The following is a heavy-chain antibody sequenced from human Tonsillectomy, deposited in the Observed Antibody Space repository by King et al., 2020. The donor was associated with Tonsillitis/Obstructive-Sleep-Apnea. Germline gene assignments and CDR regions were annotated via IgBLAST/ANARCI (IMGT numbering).Heavy chain of an antibody. D-gene: IGHD2-2*01. V-gene: IGHV4-34*01. CDR1: GGSFSGYY. CDR2: INHSGST. J-gene: IGHJ6*04. Sequence: VQLQQWGAGLLKPSETLSLTCAVYGGSFSGYYWSWIRQPPGKGLEWIGEINHSGSTNYNPSLKSRVTISVDTSKNQFSLTLSSVTAADTAVYYCSRPYCSSTSCYLDVWGKGTTVTVSS. CDR3: SRPYCSSTSCYLDV.